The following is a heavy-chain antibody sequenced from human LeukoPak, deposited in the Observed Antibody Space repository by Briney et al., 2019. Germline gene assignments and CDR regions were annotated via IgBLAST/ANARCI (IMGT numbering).Heavy chain of an antibody. CDR3: ARGDYDFWSGNWRFDT. Sequence: SETLSLTCAVSGGSLSSGGYSWSWIRQPPGKGLEWIGYIYHSGSTYYNPSLKSRVTISVDRSKNQFSLKLSSVTAADTAVYYCARGDYDFWSGNWRFDTWGQGTLVTVSS. CDR1: GGSLSSGGYS. J-gene: IGHJ4*02. D-gene: IGHD3-3*01. CDR2: IYHSGST. V-gene: IGHV4-30-2*01.